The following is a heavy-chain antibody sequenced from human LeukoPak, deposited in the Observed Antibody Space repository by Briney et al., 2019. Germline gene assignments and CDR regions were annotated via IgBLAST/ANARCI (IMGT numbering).Heavy chain of an antibody. CDR1: GFTFGDYA. D-gene: IGHD6-13*01. CDR3: AKDIAAAGTGFDY. CDR2: ISWDGGST. V-gene: IGHV3-43D*03. J-gene: IGHJ4*02. Sequence: GGSLRLSCTASGFTFGDYAMSWVRQAPGKGLEWVSLISWDGGSTYYADSVKGRFTISRDNSKNSLYLQMNSLRAEDTALYYCAKDIAAAGTGFDYWGQGTLSPSPQ.